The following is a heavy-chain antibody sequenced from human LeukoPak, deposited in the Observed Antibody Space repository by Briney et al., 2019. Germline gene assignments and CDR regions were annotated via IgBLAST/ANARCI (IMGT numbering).Heavy chain of an antibody. Sequence: GGSLRLSCAASGFTFSDYYMNWICQAPGKGLEWISYISSSGGTIYYADSVKGRFTISRDNAKKSLYLQMNSLRAEDTAVYYCASGLNMVTVPFDYWGQGTLVTVSS. CDR1: GFTFSDYY. CDR3: ASGLNMVTVPFDY. CDR2: ISSSGGTI. D-gene: IGHD2-21*02. V-gene: IGHV3-11*01. J-gene: IGHJ4*02.